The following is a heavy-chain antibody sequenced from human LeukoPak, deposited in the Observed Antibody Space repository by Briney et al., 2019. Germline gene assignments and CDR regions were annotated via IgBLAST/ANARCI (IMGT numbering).Heavy chain of an antibody. CDR2: IMPLFGTA. Sequence: SVKVSCKTSGGTFNNSAISWVRQAPGQGLEWLGGIMPLFGTAGYAQKFQGRVTITKDESTRTAYLELTSLTSDDTAVYYCARDVHGDYGSGWFDPWGQGTLVSVSS. CDR3: ARDVHGDYGSGWFDP. J-gene: IGHJ5*02. CDR1: GGTFNNSA. D-gene: IGHD4-17*01. V-gene: IGHV1-69*05.